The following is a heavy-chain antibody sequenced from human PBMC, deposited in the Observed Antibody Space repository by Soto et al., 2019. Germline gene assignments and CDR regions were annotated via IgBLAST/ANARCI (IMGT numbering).Heavy chain of an antibody. J-gene: IGHJ3*01. D-gene: IGHD3-10*01. Sequence: QVQLAQSGAEVKKPRASVKVSCQASGYTFTKHYMHWVRQAPGQGLEWMGGINPVNASPRYAQKFQGRVTVTGDTSTSTVCMELTSLTSDDTAVYYCARGSSSGSGGTGVLDVWGQGTLVTVSS. CDR3: ARGSSSGSGGTGVLDV. V-gene: IGHV1-46*01. CDR1: GYTFTKHY. CDR2: INPVNASP.